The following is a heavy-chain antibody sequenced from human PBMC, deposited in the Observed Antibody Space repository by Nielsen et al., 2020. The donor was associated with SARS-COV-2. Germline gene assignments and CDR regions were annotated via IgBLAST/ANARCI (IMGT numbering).Heavy chain of an antibody. CDR3: ARQPRSIRSNWFDP. CDR2: IDPTVTHT. Sequence: GESLKISCKASGFSFTNYWTSWVRQVSGLGLGWMGNIDPTVTHTNYSPSFQGHVTISADKSITTDYLQWSSLEASDSAMYYCARQPRSIRSNWFDPWDQGTLVTVST. V-gene: IGHV5-10-1*01. D-gene: IGHD1-14*01. J-gene: IGHJ5*02. CDR1: GFSFTNYW.